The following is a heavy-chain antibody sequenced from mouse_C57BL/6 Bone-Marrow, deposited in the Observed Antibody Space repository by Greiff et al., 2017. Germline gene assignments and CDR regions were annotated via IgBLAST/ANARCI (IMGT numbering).Heavy chain of an antibody. V-gene: IGHV1-4*01. CDR3: ARNDCYPSWFAY. Sequence: QVQLQQSGAELARPGASVKMSCKASGYTFTSYTMHWVKHRPGQGLEWIGYINPSSGYTKYNQKFKDKATLTAAKSHTTAYMQLSSLTSEDAAVYYCARNDCYPSWFAYWGQGTLVTVSA. CDR2: INPSSGYT. D-gene: IGHD2-3*01. CDR1: GYTFTSYT. J-gene: IGHJ3*01.